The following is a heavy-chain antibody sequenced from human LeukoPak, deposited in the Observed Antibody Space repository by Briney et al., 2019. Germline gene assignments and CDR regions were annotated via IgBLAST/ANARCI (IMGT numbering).Heavy chain of an antibody. CDR1: GFTFSNAY. CDR2: IKSRTDGGTI. J-gene: IGHJ4*02. D-gene: IGHD5-12*01. CDR3: TTLRDLVATISLIFDY. Sequence: PGGSLRLSCAASGFTFSNAYMSWVRQAPGKGLEWVGRIKSRTDGGTIDYAAPVKGRFTISRDDSKNTLYLQMNSLKTEDTAVYYCTTLRDLVATISLIFDYWGQGTLVTVSS. V-gene: IGHV3-15*01.